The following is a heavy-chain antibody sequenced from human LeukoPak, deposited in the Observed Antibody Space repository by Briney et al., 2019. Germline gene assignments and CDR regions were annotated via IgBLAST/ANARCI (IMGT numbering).Heavy chain of an antibody. CDR2: ISAYNGNT. D-gene: IGHD3-16*01. CDR1: GYTFTSYG. Sequence: ASVKVSSKASGYTFTSYGISWVRQAPGQGLEWMGRISAYNGNTNYAQKLQGRVTMTTDTSTSTAYMELRSLRSDDTAVYYCARALGAGEGKRYNWFDPWGQGTLVTVSS. CDR3: ARALGAGEGKRYNWFDP. V-gene: IGHV1-18*01. J-gene: IGHJ5*02.